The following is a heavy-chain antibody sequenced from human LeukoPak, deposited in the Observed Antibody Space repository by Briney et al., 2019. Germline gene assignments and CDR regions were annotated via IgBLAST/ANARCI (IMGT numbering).Heavy chain of an antibody. D-gene: IGHD3-16*01. CDR3: AKNGGPHGLDV. J-gene: IGHJ6*02. V-gene: IGHV3-7*02. CDR2: IKHDGSET. Sequence: PGGSLRLSCAASGFTFSSIWMSWVRQAPGKGLEWGANIKHDGSETNYVDSVRGRFTISRDNAENSLHLQMNSLRVEDTALYYCAKNGGPHGLDVWGQGTTVTVSS. CDR1: GFTFSSIW.